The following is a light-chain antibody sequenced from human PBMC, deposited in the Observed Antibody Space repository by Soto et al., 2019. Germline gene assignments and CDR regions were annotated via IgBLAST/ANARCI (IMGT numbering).Light chain of an antibody. CDR1: QTISRF. V-gene: IGKV1-39*01. CDR2: TAS. Sequence: DLQMTQSPSSLSASVGDRVTITCRASQTISRFLNWYQHKPGKAPNLLIFTASSLQSGVSSRFSGSGSGTDFTLTISSLQPEDFATYYCQQSFTPPYTFGQGTKLEIK. CDR3: QQSFTPPYT. J-gene: IGKJ2*01.